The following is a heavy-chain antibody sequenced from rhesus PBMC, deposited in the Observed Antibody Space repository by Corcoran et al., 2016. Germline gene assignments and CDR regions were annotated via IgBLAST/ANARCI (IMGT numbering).Heavy chain of an antibody. D-gene: IGHD6-13*01. V-gene: IGHV3S18*01. J-gene: IGHJ4*01. CDR2: FIYTGGRT. CDR1: GFSFSDYY. Sequence: EVQLVESGGGLAKPGGSLRLSCAASGFSFSDYYMYWVRKDPGKGLEWVLCFIYTGGRTYYADSVKGRFTISREKAKNTLYLQMDSLRAEDTAVYYCAREGSSWSGGLDYWGQGVLVTVSS. CDR3: AREGSSWSGGLDY.